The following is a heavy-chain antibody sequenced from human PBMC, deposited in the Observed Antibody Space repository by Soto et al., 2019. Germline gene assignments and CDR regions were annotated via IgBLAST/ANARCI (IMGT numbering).Heavy chain of an antibody. Sequence: PSETLSLTCTVSGGSISSYHWSWIRQPPGKGLEWIGYIYYSGSTNYNPSLKSRVTISVDTSKNQFSLKLSSVTAADTAVYYCARDTLRYYDSSGYYYVSRRLDYWGQGTLVTVSS. CDR1: GGSISSYH. V-gene: IGHV4-59*01. CDR3: ARDTLRYYDSSGYYYVSRRLDY. CDR2: IYYSGST. D-gene: IGHD3-22*01. J-gene: IGHJ4*02.